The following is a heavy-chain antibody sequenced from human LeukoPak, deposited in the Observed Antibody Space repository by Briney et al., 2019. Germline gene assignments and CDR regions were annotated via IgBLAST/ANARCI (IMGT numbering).Heavy chain of an antibody. CDR3: AKEWEGYCSSTSCYYFDY. CDR2: IRYDGSDK. J-gene: IGHJ4*02. CDR1: GFTFSSYG. V-gene: IGHV3-30*02. Sequence: GGSLRLSCAASGFTFSSYGMHWVRQAPGKGLEWVAFIRYDGSDKHYADSVKGRFTISRDNSKSTLYLQMNSLRAEDTAVYYCAKEWEGYCSSTSCYYFDYWGQGTLVTVSS. D-gene: IGHD2-2*01.